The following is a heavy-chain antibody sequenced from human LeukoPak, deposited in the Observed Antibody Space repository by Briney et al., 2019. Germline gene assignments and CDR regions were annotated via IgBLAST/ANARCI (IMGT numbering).Heavy chain of an antibody. Sequence: ASVKVSCKATSRISWVRQAPGQGLEWMGWIGSYGGDTYYAQKFQGRVTVTTDTSTSTVYMELRSLRSDDTAVYYCARDLWSFYDDSGYYRDFDSWGQGTLVTVSS. D-gene: IGHD3-22*01. CDR2: IGSYGGDT. CDR1: TSR. CDR3: ARDLWSFYDDSGYYRDFDS. J-gene: IGHJ5*01. V-gene: IGHV1-18*01.